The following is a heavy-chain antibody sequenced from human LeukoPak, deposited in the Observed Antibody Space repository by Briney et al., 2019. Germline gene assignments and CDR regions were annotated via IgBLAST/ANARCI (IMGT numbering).Heavy chain of an antibody. CDR1: GFTFSNYW. D-gene: IGHD3-3*01. CDR2: INPAGNYR. J-gene: IGHJ5*01. CDR3: VRDWDHYDFDS. Sequence: GGSLRLSCAASGFTFSNYWIHWVRQVPGKGLVWVSRINPAGNYRNYADSVEGRFTISRDNAMNTVYLQMNSLRAEDTALFYCVRDWDHYDFDSWGQGTLVTVSS. V-gene: IGHV3-74*01.